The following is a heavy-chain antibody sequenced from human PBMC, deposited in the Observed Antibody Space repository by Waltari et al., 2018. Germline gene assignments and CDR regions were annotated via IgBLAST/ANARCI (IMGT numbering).Heavy chain of an antibody. CDR3: ARDHYYSQDV. D-gene: IGHD3-22*01. CDR1: GFIFSTYG. CDR2: FDNGDGSGP. V-gene: IGHV3-74*01. J-gene: IGHJ6*04. Sequence: EVQLVESGGGLVQPGGALRLSCEAYGFIFSTYGMHWVRQAPGKGLVGVSRFDNGDGSGPSYAASVQGRFTISRDNAKNPLSLQMNSLRAADTGVYSCARDHYYSQDVWGTGTTVTVSS.